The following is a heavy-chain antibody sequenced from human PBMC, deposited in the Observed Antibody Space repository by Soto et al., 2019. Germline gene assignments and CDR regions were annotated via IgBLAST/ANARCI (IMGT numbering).Heavy chain of an antibody. CDR2: IWITGDSI. CDR3: ARLEGGGMDV. Sequence: GGSLRLSCAASGFTFSSYEMNWVRQAPGKGLEWVSYIWITGDSIYYADSVKGRFTISRDNAKNSLYLQMHSLGAEDTAVYYCARLEGGGMDVWGQGTTVSVSS. D-gene: IGHD2-15*01. V-gene: IGHV3-48*03. J-gene: IGHJ6*02. CDR1: GFTFSSYE.